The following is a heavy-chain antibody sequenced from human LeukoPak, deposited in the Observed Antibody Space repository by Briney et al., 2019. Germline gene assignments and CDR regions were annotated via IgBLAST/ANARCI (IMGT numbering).Heavy chain of an antibody. CDR1: GGSLSSSSYY. Sequence: SETLSLTCTVSGGSLSSSSYYWGWIRQPPGKGLEWIGSIYYSGSTYYNPSLKSRVTISVDTYKNQFSLKLSSVTAADTAVYYCARLLYYDDSSGLDYWGQGTLVTVSS. J-gene: IGHJ4*02. CDR2: IYYSGST. CDR3: ARLLYYDDSSGLDY. V-gene: IGHV4-39*01. D-gene: IGHD3-22*01.